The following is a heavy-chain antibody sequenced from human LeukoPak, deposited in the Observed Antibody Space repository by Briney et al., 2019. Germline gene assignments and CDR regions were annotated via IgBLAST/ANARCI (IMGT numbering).Heavy chain of an antibody. CDR3: ATVNGDYESGCYYYYMDV. Sequence: AASVKVSCKVSGYTLTELSMHWVRQAPGKGLEWMGGFDPEDGETIYAQKFQGRVTMTEDTSTDTAYMELSSLRSEDTAVYYCATVNGDYESGCYYYYMDVWGKGTTVTVSS. V-gene: IGHV1-24*01. J-gene: IGHJ6*03. D-gene: IGHD4-17*01. CDR1: GYTLTELS. CDR2: FDPEDGET.